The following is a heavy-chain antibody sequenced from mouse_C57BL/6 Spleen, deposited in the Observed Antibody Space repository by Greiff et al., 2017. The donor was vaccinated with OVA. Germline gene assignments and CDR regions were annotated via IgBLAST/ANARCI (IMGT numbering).Heavy chain of an antibody. J-gene: IGHJ1*03. D-gene: IGHD2-3*01. Sequence: EVMLVESGGDLVKPGGSLKLSCAASGFTFSSYGMSWVRQTPDKRLEWVATISSGGSYTYYPDSVKGRFTISRDNAKNTLYLQMSSLKSEDTAMYYCAGGYYVYFDVWGTGTTVTVSS. CDR3: AGGYYVYFDV. CDR1: GFTFSSYG. CDR2: ISSGGSYT. V-gene: IGHV5-6*01.